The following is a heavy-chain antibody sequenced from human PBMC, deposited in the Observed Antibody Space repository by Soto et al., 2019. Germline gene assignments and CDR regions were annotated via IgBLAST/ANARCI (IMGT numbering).Heavy chain of an antibody. D-gene: IGHD3-9*01. CDR1: GGSITNYL. V-gene: IGHV4-59*08. J-gene: IGHJ4*02. CDR2: IYYSGTT. CDR3: ARSINFDWLLVEY. Sequence: ATLSLTCTVSGGSITNYLWSWIRQAPGKGLEWIGYIYYSGTTNYNPSLMSRATISVDKSKNHFSLKLTSVTAADTAVYYCARSINFDWLLVEYWGKGTLVTVSS.